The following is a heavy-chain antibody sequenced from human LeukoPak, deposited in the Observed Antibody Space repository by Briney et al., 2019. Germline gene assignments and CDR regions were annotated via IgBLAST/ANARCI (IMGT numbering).Heavy chain of an antibody. V-gene: IGHV4-59*01. Sequence: ASETLSLTCTVSGGSISSYYWSWIRQPPGKGVVWIGYINYSGRTNSNPSLKSRVTISGTTYKNQFSLKLSSVTAADTAVYYCARDHPPNWGQGTLVTVSS. J-gene: IGHJ4*02. CDR2: INYSGRT. CDR3: ARDHPPN. CDR1: GGSISSYY.